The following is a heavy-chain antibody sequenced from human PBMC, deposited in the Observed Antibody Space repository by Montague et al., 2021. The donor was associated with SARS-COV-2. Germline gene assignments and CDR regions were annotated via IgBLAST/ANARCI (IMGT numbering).Heavy chain of an antibody. Sequence: SLRLSCAASGFTFSDYYMSWFRQAPGKGLEWLSYISSGGKTIFYADSVKGRLTISRDNAENSLYLQVNSLRGEDTAVYYCARVSSNWSDAFDVWGQGTMVTVSS. V-gene: IGHV3-11*01. CDR3: ARVSSNWSDAFDV. CDR1: GFTFSDYY. CDR2: ISSGGKTI. D-gene: IGHD6-13*01. J-gene: IGHJ3*01.